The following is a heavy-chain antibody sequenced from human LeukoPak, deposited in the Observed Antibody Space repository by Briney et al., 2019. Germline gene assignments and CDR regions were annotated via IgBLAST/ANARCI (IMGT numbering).Heavy chain of an antibody. CDR3: ARGSPFQE. CDR2: IDHSGDT. Sequence: PSETLSLTCAVYGGSISGFYYTWIRQPPGKGLEWIGEIDHSGDTNYNPSLKSRAIVSVDTSKRQFSLKLTSVTAADAAVYYCARGSPFQEWGQGTLVTVSS. J-gene: IGHJ1*01. V-gene: IGHV4-34*01. CDR1: GGSISGFY.